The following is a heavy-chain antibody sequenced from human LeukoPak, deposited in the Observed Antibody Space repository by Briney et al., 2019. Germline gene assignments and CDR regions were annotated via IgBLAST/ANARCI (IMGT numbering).Heavy chain of an antibody. Sequence: SETLSLTCTVSGGSISSYYWSWIRQPPGKGLEWIGYIYYSGSTNYNPSLKSRVAISVDTSKNQFSLKLSSVTAAASAVYYCASVSYCSSTSCPHYFDYWGQGTLVTVSS. CDR1: GGSISSYY. J-gene: IGHJ4*02. D-gene: IGHD2-2*01. CDR3: ASVSYCSSTSCPHYFDY. CDR2: IYYSGST. V-gene: IGHV4-59*01.